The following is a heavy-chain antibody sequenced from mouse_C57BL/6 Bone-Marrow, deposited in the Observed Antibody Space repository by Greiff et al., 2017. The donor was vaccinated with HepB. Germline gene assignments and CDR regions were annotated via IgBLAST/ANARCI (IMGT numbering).Heavy chain of an antibody. V-gene: IGHV1-22*01. Sequence: VQLQQSGPELVKPGASVKMSCKASGYTFTDYNMHWVKQSHGKSLEWIGYINPNNGGTSYNQKFKGKATLTVNKSSSTAYMELRSLTSEDSAVYYCARGHYGSNYYAMDYWGQGTSVTVSS. CDR2: INPNNGGT. D-gene: IGHD1-1*01. J-gene: IGHJ4*01. CDR3: ARGHYGSNYYAMDY. CDR1: GYTFTDYN.